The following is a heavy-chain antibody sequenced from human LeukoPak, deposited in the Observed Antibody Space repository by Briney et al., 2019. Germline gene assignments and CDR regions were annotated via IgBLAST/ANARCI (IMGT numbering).Heavy chain of an antibody. D-gene: IGHD3-3*01. CDR1: GGSISSGGYY. J-gene: IGHJ5*02. Sequence: PSETLSLTCTVSGGSISSGGYYWSWIRQHPGKGLEWIGYIYYSGSTYYSPSLKSRVTMSVDTSKNHFALMLSSVTSADTAIYHCARAFGVHTHFDPWGQGTLVTVSS. CDR3: ARAFGVHTHFDP. CDR2: IYYSGST. V-gene: IGHV4-31*03.